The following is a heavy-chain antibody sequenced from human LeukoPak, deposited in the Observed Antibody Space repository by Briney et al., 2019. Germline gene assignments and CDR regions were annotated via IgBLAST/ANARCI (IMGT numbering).Heavy chain of an antibody. D-gene: IGHD2/OR15-2a*01. Sequence: ASETLSLICSVSGGYTGSHYWGWIRQPAGKGLEWIGRISPSGTTHYNPSLGSRVTMSVDTSKNYFSLRLSSVTAADTAVYYCARDFYASGFYFWFDPWGQGILVTVSS. CDR3: ARDFYASGFYFWFDP. V-gene: IGHV4-4*07. CDR1: GGYTGSHY. CDR2: ISPSGTT. J-gene: IGHJ5*02.